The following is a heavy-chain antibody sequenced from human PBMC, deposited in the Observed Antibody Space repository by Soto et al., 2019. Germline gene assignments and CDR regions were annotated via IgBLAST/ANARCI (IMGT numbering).Heavy chain of an antibody. V-gene: IGHV3-48*02. CDR2: ITSSSSTI. CDR3: ARGRVGTAYFDY. J-gene: IGHJ4*02. Sequence: GGSLRLSCAASVFTFTSNSMNWVRQAPGKGLEWISYITSSSSTIYYADSVKGRFTISRDNAKNSLYLQMNSLRDDDTAVYYCARGRVGTAYFDYWGQGALVTVSS. CDR1: VFTFTSNS. D-gene: IGHD2-21*02.